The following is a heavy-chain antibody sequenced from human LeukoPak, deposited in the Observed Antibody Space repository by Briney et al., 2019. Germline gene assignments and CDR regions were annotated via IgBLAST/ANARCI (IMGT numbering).Heavy chain of an antibody. J-gene: IGHJ4*02. Sequence: ASVKVSCKASGYTFTSYDINWVRQATGQGLEWMGWMNPNSGGTNYAQKFQGRVTMTRDTSISTAYMELSRLRSDDTAVYYCARGSSGSYYNLNDYWGQGTLVTVSS. CDR1: GYTFTSYD. V-gene: IGHV1-2*02. CDR2: MNPNSGGT. CDR3: ARGSSGSYYNLNDY. D-gene: IGHD1-26*01.